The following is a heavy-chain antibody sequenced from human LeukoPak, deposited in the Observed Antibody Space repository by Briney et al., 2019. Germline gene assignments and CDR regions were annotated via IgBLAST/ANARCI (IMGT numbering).Heavy chain of an antibody. CDR1: GGTFSSYT. D-gene: IGHD3-22*01. V-gene: IGHV1-2*02. CDR3: ARAKRGYDSSGFDY. J-gene: IGHJ4*02. CDR2: INPNSGGT. Sequence: ASVKVSCKASGGTFSSYTISWVRQAPGQGLEWMGWINPNSGGTNYAQKFQGRVTMTRDTSISTAYMELSRLRSDDTAVYYCARAKRGYDSSGFDYWGQGTLVTVSS.